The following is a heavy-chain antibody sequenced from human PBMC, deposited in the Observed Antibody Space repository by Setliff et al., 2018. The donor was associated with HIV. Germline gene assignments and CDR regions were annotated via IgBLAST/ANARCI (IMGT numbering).Heavy chain of an antibody. Sequence: ASVKVSCKASGGTFSSYAITWVRQAPGQGLEWMGGIIPTSGTTKYAQKFQGRVTITTDESTSTAYMELSSLRSEDTAVYYCATFGEVSKWLMRYWGQGTLVTVSS. J-gene: IGHJ4*02. D-gene: IGHD3-16*01. CDR3: ATFGEVSKWLMRY. CDR2: IIPTSGTT. V-gene: IGHV1-69*05. CDR1: GGTFSSYA.